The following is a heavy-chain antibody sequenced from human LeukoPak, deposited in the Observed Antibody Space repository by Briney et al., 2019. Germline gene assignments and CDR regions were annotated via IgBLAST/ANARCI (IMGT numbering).Heavy chain of an antibody. CDR3: ARDPYSGSYSGWDQGYNWFDP. CDR2: ISPSGGST. CDR1: GYTFTSNY. J-gene: IGHJ5*02. D-gene: IGHD1-26*01. V-gene: IGHV1-46*01. Sequence: GASVKVSCKAFGYTFTSNYMHWVRQAPGQGPEWMGVISPSGGSTTYAQKLQGRVTMTTDTSTSTAYMELRSLRSDDTAVYYCARDPYSGSYSGWDQGYNWFDPWGQGTLVTVSS.